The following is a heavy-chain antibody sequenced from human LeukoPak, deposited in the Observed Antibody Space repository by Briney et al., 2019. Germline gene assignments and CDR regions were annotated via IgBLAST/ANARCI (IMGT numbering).Heavy chain of an antibody. CDR2: ISYDGTNK. CDR1: GFAFRSSG. CDR3: AREHYKYYFDY. D-gene: IGHD4-11*01. J-gene: IGHJ4*02. V-gene: IGHV3-30*03. Sequence: GGSLRLSCAASGFAFRSSGMHWVRQASGKGLDWVAVISYDGTNKFYSDSVKGRFTISRDNSKNTLYLQMNSLRAEDTAVYYCAREHYKYYFDYWGQGTLVTVSS.